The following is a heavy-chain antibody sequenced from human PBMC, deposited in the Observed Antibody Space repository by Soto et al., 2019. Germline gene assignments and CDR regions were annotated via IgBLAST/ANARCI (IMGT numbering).Heavy chain of an antibody. Sequence: ASVKVSFKASGGTFNSYTINWVRQAPGRGLEWVGQVVPMYDSVNYAENFQGRVTITADKSTKTAYMELTSLRSEDTALYFCASWRSYSGSYCFDYWGQGTLVTVSS. V-gene: IGHV1-69*06. CDR2: VVPMYDSV. CDR3: ASWRSYSGSYCFDY. D-gene: IGHD1-26*01. J-gene: IGHJ4*02. CDR1: GGTFNSYT.